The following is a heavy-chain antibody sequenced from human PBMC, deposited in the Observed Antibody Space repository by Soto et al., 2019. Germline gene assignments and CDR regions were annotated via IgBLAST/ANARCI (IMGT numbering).Heavy chain of an antibody. CDR3: AKDVNIRWGQLGGYNWFDP. CDR1: GFTFSDYY. CDR2: ISSSGSGGST. J-gene: IGHJ5*02. Sequence: QVQLVESGGGLVKPGGSLRLSCAASGFTFSDYYMSWIRQAPGKGLEWVSYISSSGSGGSTYYADSVKGRFTISRDNSKNTLYLQMNSLRAEDTAVYYCAKDVNIRWGQLGGYNWFDPWGQGTLVTVSS. V-gene: IGHV3-11*01. D-gene: IGHD6-6*01.